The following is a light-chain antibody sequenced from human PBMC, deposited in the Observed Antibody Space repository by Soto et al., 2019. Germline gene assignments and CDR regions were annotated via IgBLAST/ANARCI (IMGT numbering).Light chain of an antibody. V-gene: IGKV1-5*01. Sequence: DIQMTQSPSTLSASVGDRVTITCPASQTIHSFLAWYQQKAGKAPKLLIYDASNSESGVPSRFSGSGSGTEFTLTVSSLQPDDSATFYCQQFHSFPWTFGQGTKVEI. CDR2: DAS. CDR1: QTIHSF. J-gene: IGKJ1*01. CDR3: QQFHSFPWT.